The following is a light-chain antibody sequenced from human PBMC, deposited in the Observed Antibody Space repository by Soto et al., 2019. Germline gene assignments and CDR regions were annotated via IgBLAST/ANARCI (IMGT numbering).Light chain of an antibody. Sequence: ITQSPSTLSVSPGAGVTLSCRAGQGIGDTLAWYQHKPGQTPRLLIYGASSRATGIPARFSGSGSGTEFTLTISSLQSEDFAVYYCQQYHNWPITFGQGTRLEIK. CDR3: QQYHNWPIT. V-gene: IGKV3-15*01. J-gene: IGKJ5*01. CDR1: QGIGDT. CDR2: GAS.